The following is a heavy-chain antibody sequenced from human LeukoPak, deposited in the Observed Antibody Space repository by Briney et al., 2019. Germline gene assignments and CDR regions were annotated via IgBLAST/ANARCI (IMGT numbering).Heavy chain of an antibody. CDR3: ARRAHYYDSSGYYEFDY. J-gene: IGHJ4*02. V-gene: IGHV5-51*01. CDR2: IYPGDSDT. CDR1: GYSLTSYW. Sequence: GESLKISCKGSGYSLTSYWIGWVRQMPGKGLEWMGIIYPGDSDTRYSPSFQGQVTISADKSISTAYLQWSSLKASDTAMYYCARRAHYYDSSGYYEFDYWGQGTLVTVSS. D-gene: IGHD3-22*01.